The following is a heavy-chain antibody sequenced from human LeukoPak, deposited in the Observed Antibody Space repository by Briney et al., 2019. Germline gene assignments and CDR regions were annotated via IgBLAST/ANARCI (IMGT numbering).Heavy chain of an antibody. V-gene: IGHV1-69*13. D-gene: IGHD2-2*01. CDR1: GGTFSSYA. CDR3: ARGRSCSSTSCYHYLDY. Sequence: ASVKVSCKASGGTFSSYAISWVRQAPGQGLEWMGGIIPIFGTANYAQKFQGRVTITADESTSTAYMELSSLRSEDTAVYYCARGRSCSSTSCYHYLDYWGQGTLVTVSS. CDR2: IIPIFGTA. J-gene: IGHJ4*02.